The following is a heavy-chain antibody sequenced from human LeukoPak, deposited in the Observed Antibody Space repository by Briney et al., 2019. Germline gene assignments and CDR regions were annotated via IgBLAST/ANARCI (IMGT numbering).Heavy chain of an antibody. CDR2: ISYDGSNK. J-gene: IGHJ3*02. CDR3: ARGGIAAAAGAFDI. Sequence: QAGGSLRLSCAASGFTFSSYAMHWVRQAPGKGLEWVAVISYDGSNKYYADSVKGRFTISRDNSKNTLYLQMISLRAEDTAVYYCARGGIAAAAGAFDIWGQGTMVTVSS. V-gene: IGHV3-30-3*01. D-gene: IGHD6-13*01. CDR1: GFTFSSYA.